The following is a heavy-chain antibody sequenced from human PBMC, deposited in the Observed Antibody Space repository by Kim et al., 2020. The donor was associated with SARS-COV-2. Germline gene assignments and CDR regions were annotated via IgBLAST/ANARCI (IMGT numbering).Heavy chain of an antibody. V-gene: IGHV3-33*01. CDR3: ARDPPYSSSPDYFDY. Sequence: GGSLRLSCAASGFTFSSYGMHWVRQAPGKGLEGVAVIWYDGSNKYYADSVKGRFTISRDNSKTTLYLQMNSLRAEDTAVYYCARDPPYSSSPDYFDYWG. J-gene: IGHJ4*01. CDR1: GFTFSSYG. CDR2: IWYDGSNK. D-gene: IGHD6-6*01.